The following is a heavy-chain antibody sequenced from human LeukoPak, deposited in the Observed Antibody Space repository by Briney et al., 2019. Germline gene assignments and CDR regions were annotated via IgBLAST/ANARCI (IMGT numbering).Heavy chain of an antibody. CDR2: IYHSGST. Sequence: SETLSLTCAVSGYSFSSGYYFGWLRQPPGKGLGWIGRIYHSGSTYYNPSLKSRVTIPVATPKNQFSLKLSSVTAADTAVYYCARHRPSGYYYDSSGYDDAFDIWGEGTMVTVSS. V-gene: IGHV4-38-2*01. CDR3: ARHRPSGYYYDSSGYDDAFDI. D-gene: IGHD3-22*01. J-gene: IGHJ3*02. CDR1: GYSFSSGYY.